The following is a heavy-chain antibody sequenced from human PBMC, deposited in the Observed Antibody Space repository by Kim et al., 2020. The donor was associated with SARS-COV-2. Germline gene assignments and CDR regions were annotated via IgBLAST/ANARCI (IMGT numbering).Heavy chain of an antibody. J-gene: IGHJ6*02. D-gene: IGHD3-10*01. CDR3: ASRRITMVQGVIYFQIPSESSYYGMDV. CDR1: GYTFTSYG. Sequence: ASVKVSCKASGYTFTSYGISWVRQAPGQGLEWMGWISAYNGNTNYAQKLQGRVTMTTDTSTSTAYMELRSLRSDDTAVYYCASRRITMVQGVIYFQIPSESSYYGMDVWGQGTTVTVSS. CDR2: ISAYNGNT. V-gene: IGHV1-18*01.